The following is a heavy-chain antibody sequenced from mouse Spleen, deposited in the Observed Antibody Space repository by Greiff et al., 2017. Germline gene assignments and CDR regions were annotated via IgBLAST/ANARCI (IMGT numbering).Heavy chain of an antibody. J-gene: IGHJ4*01. V-gene: IGHV2-9*02. Sequence: VQRVESGPGLVAPSQSLSITCTVSGFSLTTYGVHWVRQPPGKGLEWLGVIWAGGITNYNSALMSRLSISKDNSKSQVFLKMNSLQTDDTAMYYCSRGYDPYAMDYWGLGTSVTVSS. CDR1: GFSLTTYG. CDR2: IWAGGIT. CDR3: SRGYDPYAMDY. D-gene: IGHD2-12*01.